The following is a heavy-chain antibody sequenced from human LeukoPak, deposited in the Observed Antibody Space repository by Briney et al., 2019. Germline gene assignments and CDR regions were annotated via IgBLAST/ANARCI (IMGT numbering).Heavy chain of an antibody. Sequence: GGSLRLSCAASGFTFSSYAMHWVRQAPGKGLEWVAVISYDGSNKYYADSVKGRFTISRDNSKNTLYLQMNSLRAEDTAVYYCAREGDGYNTHYSDYWGQGTLVTVSS. D-gene: IGHD5-24*01. V-gene: IGHV3-30*04. J-gene: IGHJ4*02. CDR3: AREGDGYNTHYSDY. CDR1: GFTFSSYA. CDR2: ISYDGSNK.